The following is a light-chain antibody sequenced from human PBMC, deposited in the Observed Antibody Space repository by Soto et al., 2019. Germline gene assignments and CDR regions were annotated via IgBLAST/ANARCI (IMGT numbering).Light chain of an antibody. V-gene: IGLV3-1*01. J-gene: IGLJ2*01. Sequence: SYELTQPPSVFVSPGQTASITCSGDKLGDKYTCWYQQKPGQSPVLVIYQHSQRPSGIPERFSGSNSGNTATLTISGTQAMDEADYYCQAWDSSTDVVFGGGTKLTVL. CDR3: QAWDSSTDVV. CDR1: KLGDKY. CDR2: QHS.